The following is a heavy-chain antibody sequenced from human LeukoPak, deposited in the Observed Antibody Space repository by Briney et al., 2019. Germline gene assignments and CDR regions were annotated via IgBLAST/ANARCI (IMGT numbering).Heavy chain of an antibody. CDR1: GFTFSSYA. D-gene: IGHD3-16*01. J-gene: IGHJ3*02. CDR3: TKGQLWASGRAFDI. Sequence: GGSLRLSCAASGFTFSSYAMSWVRQAPGKGLEWVSAISGSGGSTYYADSVKGRFTISRDNSKNTLYLQMNSLRPEDTAVYYCTKGQLWASGRAFDIWGQGTMVTVSS. CDR2: ISGSGGST. V-gene: IGHV3-23*01.